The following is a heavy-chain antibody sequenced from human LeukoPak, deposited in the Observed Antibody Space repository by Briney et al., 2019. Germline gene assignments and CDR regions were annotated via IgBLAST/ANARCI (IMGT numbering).Heavy chain of an antibody. CDR2: INPSGGST. D-gene: IGHD2-15*01. CDR1: GYTFTSYY. V-gene: IGHV1-46*01. CDR3: ARARRMVANWFDA. Sequence: ASVKVSCKASGYTFTSYYMHWVRQAPGQGLEWMGIINPSGGSTSYAQKFQGRVTMTRDMSTSTVYMELSSLRSEGTAVYYCARARRMVANWFDAWGRGTLVTVSS. J-gene: IGHJ5*02.